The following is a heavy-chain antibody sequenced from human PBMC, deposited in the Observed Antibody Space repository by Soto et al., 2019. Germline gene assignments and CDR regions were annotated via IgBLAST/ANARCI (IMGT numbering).Heavy chain of an antibody. CDR1: GYSFTSYW. Sequence: GESLKISCKGSGYSFTSYWISWVRQMPGKGLEWMGRIDPSDSYTNYSPSFQGHVTISADKSISIAYLQWSSLKASDTAMYYCASFFWSGYYRSYYYYGMDVWGQGTTVTVSS. J-gene: IGHJ6*02. D-gene: IGHD3-3*01. V-gene: IGHV5-10-1*01. CDR2: IDPSDSYT. CDR3: ASFFWSGYYRSYYYYGMDV.